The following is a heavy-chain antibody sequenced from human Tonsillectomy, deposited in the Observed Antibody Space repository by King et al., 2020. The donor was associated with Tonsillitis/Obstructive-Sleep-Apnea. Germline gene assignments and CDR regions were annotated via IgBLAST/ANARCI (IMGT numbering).Heavy chain of an antibody. CDR3: ARDSMSHYYDSSVYYSLVY. CDR1: GYTFSSYG. J-gene: IGHJ4*02. Sequence: QLVQSGAEVKKPGASVKVSCKASGYTFSSYGISWVRQAPGQGLEWMGWISAYNHTNNAQKLQGRVTMTTDTSTSTAYMEGRSLRSDDTSVYYCARDSMSHYYDSSVYYSLVYWGQGTLLTVSS. D-gene: IGHD3-22*01. V-gene: IGHV1-18*01. CDR2: ISAYNHT.